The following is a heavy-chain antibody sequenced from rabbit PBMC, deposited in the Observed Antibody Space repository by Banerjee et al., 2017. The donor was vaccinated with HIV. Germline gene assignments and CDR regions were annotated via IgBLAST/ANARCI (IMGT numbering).Heavy chain of an antibody. CDR2: FDTGSTT. J-gene: IGHJ4*01. D-gene: IGHD4-1*01. Sequence: QEQLVESGGGLVQPEGSLTLTCKASGFAFSSNAMSWVRQAPGKGLEYIGWFDTGSTTYYASWVNGRVALAKSSTTVTLQMTSVTVADSATYFCARDLAGLIGWNFNLWGPGTLVTLS. CDR3: ARDLAGLIGWNFNL. CDR1: GFAFSSNA. V-gene: IGHV1S39*01.